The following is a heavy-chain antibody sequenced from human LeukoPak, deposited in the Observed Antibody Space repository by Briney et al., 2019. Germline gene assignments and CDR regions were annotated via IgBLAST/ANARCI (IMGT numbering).Heavy chain of an antibody. Sequence: GGSLRLSCAASGFAFSSYGMHWVRQAPGKGLEWVAVIWYDGSNKYYADSVKGRFTISRDNSKNTLYLQMNSLRAEDTAVYYGARADLTGPPGGAFAKYFQHWGQGPLVTVSS. J-gene: IGHJ1*01. V-gene: IGHV3-33*01. CDR2: IWYDGSNK. D-gene: IGHD3-9*01. CDR1: GFAFSSYG. CDR3: ARADLTGPPGGAFAKYFQH.